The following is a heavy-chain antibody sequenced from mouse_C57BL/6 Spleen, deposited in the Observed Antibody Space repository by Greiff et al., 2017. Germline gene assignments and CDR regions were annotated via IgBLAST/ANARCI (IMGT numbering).Heavy chain of an antibody. CDR1: GFNIKDYY. CDR2: IDPGDGDT. D-gene: IGHD2-1*01. J-gene: IGHJ3*01. CDR3: TTYTMVTTWFAY. Sequence: VQLQQSGAELVRPGASVKLSCTASGFNIKDYYMHWVKQRPEQGLEWIGRIDPGDGDTAYAPKFQGQATMTADTSSNTAYLQLISLTSEDTAVYCCTTYTMVTTWFAYWGQGTLVTVSA. V-gene: IGHV14-1*01.